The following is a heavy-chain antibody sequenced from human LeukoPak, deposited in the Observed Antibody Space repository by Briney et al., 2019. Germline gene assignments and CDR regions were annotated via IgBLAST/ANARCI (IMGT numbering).Heavy chain of an antibody. CDR2: ISGSGGRT. D-gene: IGHD4-17*01. J-gene: IGHJ6*03. CDR1: GFTFSSYA. V-gene: IGHV3-23*01. Sequence: GGSLRLSCAASGFTFSSYAMSWVRQAPGKGLEWVSAISGSGGRTYYADSVKGRFTISRDNSKNTLYLQMNSLRAEDTAVYYFANDYGDYLYYYMDVWGKGTTVTVSS. CDR3: ANDYGDYLYYYMDV.